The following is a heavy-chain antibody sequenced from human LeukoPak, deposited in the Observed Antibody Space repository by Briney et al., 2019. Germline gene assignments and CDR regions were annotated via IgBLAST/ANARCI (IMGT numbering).Heavy chain of an antibody. CDR3: ARGTGAKRYYFDL. CDR2: IWYDGSNR. J-gene: IGHJ4*02. CDR1: GFDLSNYG. V-gene: IGHV3-33*01. Sequence: GGSLRLSCAVSGFDLSNYGMHWVRQAPGKGLEWVTVIWYDGSNRCYADSVKGRITISRDTSENTVSLQINNVKVDDTAIYYCARGTGAKRYYFDLWGQGILVTVSS.